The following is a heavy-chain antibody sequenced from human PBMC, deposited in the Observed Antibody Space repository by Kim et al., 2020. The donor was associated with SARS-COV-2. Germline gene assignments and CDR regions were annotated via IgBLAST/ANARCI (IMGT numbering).Heavy chain of an antibody. CDR1: GFTFSSYA. Sequence: GGSLRLSCAASGFTFSSYAMSWVRQAPGKGLEWVSAISGSGGSTYYADSGKGRFTISRDNSKNTLYLQMNSLRAEDTAVYYCAKDPDTIFGVVITDYYYYGMDVWGQGTTVTVSS. D-gene: IGHD3-3*01. V-gene: IGHV3-23*01. J-gene: IGHJ6*02. CDR2: ISGSGGST. CDR3: AKDPDTIFGVVITDYYYYGMDV.